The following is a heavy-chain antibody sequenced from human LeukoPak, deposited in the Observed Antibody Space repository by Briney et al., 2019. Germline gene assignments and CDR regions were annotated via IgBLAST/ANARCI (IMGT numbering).Heavy chain of an antibody. J-gene: IGHJ4*02. CDR3: ARGLNGGKGPFDY. CDR1: GFTFSNYA. D-gene: IGHD4-23*01. V-gene: IGHV3-30-3*01. CDR2: ISYDGSNK. Sequence: GGSLRLSCAASGFTFSNYAMHWVRQAPGKGLEWVAVISYDGSNKYYADSVKGRFTISRDNSKNTLYLQMNSLRAEDTAVYYCARGLNGGKGPFDYWGQGTLVTVSS.